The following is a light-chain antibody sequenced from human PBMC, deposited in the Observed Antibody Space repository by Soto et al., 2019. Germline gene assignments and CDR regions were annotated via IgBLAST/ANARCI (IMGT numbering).Light chain of an antibody. Sequence: DIQMTQSPSSASASVGDRVTITCRASQGISSWLAWYQQKPGRATKLLIYAASTLQSGVPSRFSGSGSGTDFSLTNTGLQPEDYSTYYCQQADSFPLTFSGRTKVEIK. V-gene: IGKV1-12*01. CDR1: QGISSW. J-gene: IGKJ4*01. CDR2: AAS. CDR3: QQADSFPLT.